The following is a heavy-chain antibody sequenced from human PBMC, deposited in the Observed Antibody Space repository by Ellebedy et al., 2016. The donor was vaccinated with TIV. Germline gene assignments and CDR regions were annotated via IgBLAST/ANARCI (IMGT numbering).Heavy chain of an antibody. D-gene: IGHD3-9*01. CDR2: IIPIFGTA. CDR3: ARGSEHFDWSGSGY. J-gene: IGHJ4*02. Sequence: SVKVSXXASGYTFTGYYMHWVRQAPGQGLEWMGGIIPIFGTANYAQKFQGRVTITADESTSTAYMELSSLRSEDTAVYYCARGSEHFDWSGSGYWGQGTLVTVSS. V-gene: IGHV1-69*13. CDR1: GYTFTGYY.